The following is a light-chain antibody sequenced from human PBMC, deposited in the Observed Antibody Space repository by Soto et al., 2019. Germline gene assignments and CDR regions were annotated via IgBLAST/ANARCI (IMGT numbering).Light chain of an antibody. V-gene: IGKV3-15*01. J-gene: IGKJ1*01. Sequence: EIEMSQSPATLSVSPGERATLSCRASQSVSSNLAWYQQKPGQAPRLLIYGASTRATGIPARFSGSGSGTEFTLTISSLQSEDFAVYYCQQYNNWPPRTFGQGTTGDIK. CDR3: QQYNNWPPRT. CDR1: QSVSSN. CDR2: GAS.